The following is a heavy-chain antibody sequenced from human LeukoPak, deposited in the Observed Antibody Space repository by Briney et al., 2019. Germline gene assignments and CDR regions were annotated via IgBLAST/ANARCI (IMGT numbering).Heavy chain of an antibody. CDR3: AKDTVSPHWYFDL. V-gene: IGHV3-15*01. Sequence: PGGSLRLSCAASGFTFSNAWMSWVRQAPGKGPEWVGRIKSKTDGGTTDYAAPVKGRFTISRDDSKNTLYLQMNSLRAEDTAVYYCAKDTVSPHWYFDLWGRGTLVTVSS. CDR1: GFTFSNAW. CDR2: IKSKTDGGTT. J-gene: IGHJ2*01.